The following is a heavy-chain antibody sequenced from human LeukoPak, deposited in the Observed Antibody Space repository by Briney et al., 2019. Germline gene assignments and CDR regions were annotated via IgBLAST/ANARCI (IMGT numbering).Heavy chain of an antibody. CDR1: GFTFSSNA. CDR3: ARDVVGATYFD. D-gene: IGHD1-26*01. V-gene: IGHV3-23*01. Sequence: QAGGSLRLSCAASGFTFSSNAMSWVRQAPGKGLEWVSAISGSGGSTYYADSVKGRFTISGDNSKNTLYLQMNSLRAEDTAVYYCARDVVGATYFDWGQGTLVTVSS. CDR2: ISGSGGST. J-gene: IGHJ4*02.